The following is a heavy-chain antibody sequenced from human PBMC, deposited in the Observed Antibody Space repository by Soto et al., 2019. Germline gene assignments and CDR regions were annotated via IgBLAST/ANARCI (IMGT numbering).Heavy chain of an antibody. J-gene: IGHJ4*02. V-gene: IGHV3-7*05. Sequence: EVQLVESGGGLVQPGGSLRLSCAASGFTFTTYWMSLVRQAPGKGLEWVANINQEGSEEYYVDSVKGRFTISRDNAKNSLYLQMSSLRDDDTAVYYCAKAPRGSGRDYYFDDWGQGTLITVSS. D-gene: IGHD3-10*01. CDR1: GFTFTTYW. CDR3: AKAPRGSGRDYYFDD. CDR2: INQEGSEE.